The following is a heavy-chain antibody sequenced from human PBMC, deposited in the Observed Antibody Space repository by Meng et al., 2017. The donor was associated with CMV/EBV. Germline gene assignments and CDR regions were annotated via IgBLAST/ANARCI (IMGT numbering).Heavy chain of an antibody. CDR1: GYTFTSYG. Sequence: ASVKVSCKASGYTFTSYGISWVRQAPGQGLEWMGWISAYNGNTNYAQKLQGRVTMTTDTSTSTAYMELRSLRSDDTAVYYCARLANPLDSGSYSEDDYWGQGTLVTVSS. D-gene: IGHD1-26*01. J-gene: IGHJ4*02. CDR2: ISAYNGNT. CDR3: ARLANPLDSGSYSEDDY. V-gene: IGHV1-18*01.